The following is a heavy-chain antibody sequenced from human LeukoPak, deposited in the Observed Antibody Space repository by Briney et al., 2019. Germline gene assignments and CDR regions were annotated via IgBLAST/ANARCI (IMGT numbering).Heavy chain of an antibody. V-gene: IGHV1-18*01. Sequence: ASVKVSCKASGYTFTSYGISWVRQAPGQGLEWMGWISAYNGNTNYAQKLQGRVTMTTDTSTSTACMELRSLRSDDTAVYYCARVVEYSYGEFDYWGQGTLVTVSS. CDR2: ISAYNGNT. D-gene: IGHD5-18*01. J-gene: IGHJ4*02. CDR1: GYTFTSYG. CDR3: ARVVEYSYGEFDY.